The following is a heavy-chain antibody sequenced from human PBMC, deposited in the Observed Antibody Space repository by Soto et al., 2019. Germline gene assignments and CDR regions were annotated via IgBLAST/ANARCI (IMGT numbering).Heavy chain of an antibody. V-gene: IGHV4-59*02. J-gene: IGHJ5*02. CDR2: TSSSGSA. CDR3: ARTVLRGVFFSAHSPRFNP. Sequence: SETLSLTCTVSGDSVSNNYWSWIRQPPGEGLEWIGYTSSSGSANYNPSLKSRATISADTSKNQFSLKLNSVTAADTAVYYCARTVLRGVFFSAHSPRFNPWGQGTLVTVSS. CDR1: GDSVSNNY. D-gene: IGHD3-10*01.